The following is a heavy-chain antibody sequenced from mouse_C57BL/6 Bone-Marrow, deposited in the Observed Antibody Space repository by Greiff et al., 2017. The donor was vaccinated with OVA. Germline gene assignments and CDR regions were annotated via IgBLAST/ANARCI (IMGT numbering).Heavy chain of an antibody. CDR1: GYSITNGNHW. CDR3: ARGYDYDEGWAMDY. Sequence: VQLKQSGPALVKPSQPVSLTCTVTGYSITNGNHWWNWIRQVSGSKLEWIGYISSSGSYYSNPSLKSRISITRDTSKNQLFLQWNAVTTEDIATYYCARGYDYDEGWAMDYWGQGTSVTVSS. D-gene: IGHD2-4*01. CDR2: ISSSGSY. J-gene: IGHJ4*01. V-gene: IGHV3-4*01.